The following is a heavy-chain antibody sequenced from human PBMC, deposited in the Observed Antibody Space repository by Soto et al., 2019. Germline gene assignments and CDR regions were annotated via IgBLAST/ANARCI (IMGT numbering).Heavy chain of an antibody. CDR1: GFTFSSYS. CDR2: ISSSSSTI. J-gene: IGHJ4*02. V-gene: IGHV3-48*01. D-gene: IGHD4-17*01. CDR3: ARVGTVLDY. Sequence: EVQLVESGGGLVQPGGSLRLSCAASGFTFSSYSMNWVRQAPGKGLEWVSYISSSSSTIYYADSVKGRFTISRDNAKNSLYLQRNSLRAEDTAVYYCARVGTVLDYWGQGTLVTVSS.